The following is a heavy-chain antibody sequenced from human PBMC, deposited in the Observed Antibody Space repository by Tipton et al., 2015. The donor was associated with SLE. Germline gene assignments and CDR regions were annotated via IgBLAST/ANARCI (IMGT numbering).Heavy chain of an antibody. CDR3: ARNSPVDY. V-gene: IGHV3-21*01. Sequence: SLRLSCAASGFTLTGYTMNWVRQAPGKGLEWVSSISSSSTYIYYADSVKGRFTISRDNAKNSLYLQIYSLRAEDTAVYYCARNSPVDYWGQGTLVTVSS. J-gene: IGHJ4*02. CDR1: GFTLTGYT. D-gene: IGHD2/OR15-2a*01. CDR2: ISSSSTYI.